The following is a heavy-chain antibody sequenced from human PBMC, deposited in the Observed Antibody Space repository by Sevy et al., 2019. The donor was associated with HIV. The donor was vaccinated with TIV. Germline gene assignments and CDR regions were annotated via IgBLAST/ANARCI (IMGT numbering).Heavy chain of an antibody. CDR2: ISSSGSTI. V-gene: IGHV3-48*02. J-gene: IGHJ4*02. CDR3: ARESSRNIVFDY. Sequence: GGSLRLSCAASGFTFSSYSMNWVRQAPGKGLEWVSYISSSGSTIYYADSVKGRFTISRDNAKNSLYLQMNSLRDEDTAVYYCARESSRNIVFDYWGQGTLVTVSS. D-gene: IGHD6-13*01. CDR1: GFTFSSYS.